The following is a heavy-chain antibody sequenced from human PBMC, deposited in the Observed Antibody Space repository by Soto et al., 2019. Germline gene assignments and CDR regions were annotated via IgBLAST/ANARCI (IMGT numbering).Heavy chain of an antibody. D-gene: IGHD3-16*01. J-gene: IGHJ5*02. CDR1: GGSISSGGYS. CDR3: ARFEGGWFDP. CDR2: IYHSGST. Sequence: QLQLQESGSGLVKPSQTLSLTCAVSGGSISSGGYSGSWIRQPPGKGLEWIGYIYHSGSTYYNPSLKSRVTISVDRSKNQFSLKLSSVTAADTAVYYCARFEGGWFDPWGQGTLVTVSS. V-gene: IGHV4-30-2*01.